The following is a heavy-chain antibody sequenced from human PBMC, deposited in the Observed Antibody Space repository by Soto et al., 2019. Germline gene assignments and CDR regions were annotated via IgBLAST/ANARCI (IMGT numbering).Heavy chain of an antibody. Sequence: QVQLVQSGSEVKKPGASVTVSCKALGYTVTNHWMHWVRQAPGQGLEWMGVINPSGDVTVRAQNLEDRVPIPRDAPASTLLMVMSGLGSDGTAVYSPATDHSGGGKSVGWWSDHWGPGALVTASA. CDR3: ATDHSGGGKSVGWWSDH. D-gene: IGHD2-15*01. J-gene: IGHJ4*02. CDR1: GYTVTNHW. CDR2: INPSGDVT. V-gene: IGHV1-46*01.